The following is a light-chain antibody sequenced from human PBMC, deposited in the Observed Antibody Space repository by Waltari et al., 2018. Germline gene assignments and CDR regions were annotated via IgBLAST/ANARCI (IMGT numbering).Light chain of an antibody. CDR2: VNSDGSH. CDR3: QTGGHGTWV. J-gene: IGLJ3*02. Sequence: QLVLTQSPAASASLGASVKLTCTLSRGPSGNIIARLQQHPEKGPRYLMKVNSDGSHSTGDGIPDRFSGASSGAERYLTIATVQSEDEADYYCQTGGHGTWVFGGGTKLTVL. V-gene: IGLV4-69*01. CDR1: RGPSGNI.